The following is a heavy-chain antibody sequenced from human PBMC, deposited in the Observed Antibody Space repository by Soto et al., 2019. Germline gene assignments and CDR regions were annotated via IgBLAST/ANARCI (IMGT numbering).Heavy chain of an antibody. CDR1: GGSISSSSYY. V-gene: IGHV4-39*07. CDR2: INHSGST. J-gene: IGHJ6*03. Sequence: PSETLSLTCTVSGGSISSSSYYWGWLRQPPGQGREWIGNINHSGSTNYNPSLKSRVTISVDTSKNQFSLKLSSVTAADTAVYYCARVTSFGVVRSVNYYYYYMDVWGKGTTVTVSS. CDR3: ARVTSFGVVRSVNYYYYYMDV. D-gene: IGHD3-3*01.